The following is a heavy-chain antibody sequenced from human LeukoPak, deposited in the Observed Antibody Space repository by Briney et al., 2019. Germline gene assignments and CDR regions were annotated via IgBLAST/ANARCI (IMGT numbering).Heavy chain of an antibody. CDR2: ISRSTRNI. J-gene: IGHJ4*02. V-gene: IGHV3-21*01. D-gene: IGHD3-10*01. CDR1: GFTFSSYS. CDR3: ARDQREYYYGSGDC. Sequence: GGSLRLSCAASGFTFSSYSMNWVRQAPGKGLEWVSSISRSTRNIYYADSVKGRFTISRDNAKNSLYLQMNSLRAEDTAVYYCARDQREYYYGSGDCWGQGTLVTVSS.